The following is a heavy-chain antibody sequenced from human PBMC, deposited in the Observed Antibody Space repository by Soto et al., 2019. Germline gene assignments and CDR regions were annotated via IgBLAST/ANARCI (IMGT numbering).Heavy chain of an antibody. CDR3: VRSGDYRSGSYWYFFDY. V-gene: IGHV3-20*04. CDR1: GETVYISG. CDR2: MYWKDGNT. Sequence: SLRIGRAACGETVYISGVAWSLQIQGKGLEWVSGMYWKDGNTHYADSVKGRFTISRDNAKNSLFLQLNSLRAEDTALYYCVRSGDYRSGSYWYFFDYWGQGALVSVSS. J-gene: IGHJ4*02. D-gene: IGHD3-10*01.